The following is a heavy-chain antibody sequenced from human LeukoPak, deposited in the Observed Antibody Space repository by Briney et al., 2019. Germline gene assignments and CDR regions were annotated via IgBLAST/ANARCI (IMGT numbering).Heavy chain of an antibody. CDR2: INGDGSRT. J-gene: IGHJ3*02. Sequence: GGSLRLSCAASGFTFSGYWMHWVRQAPGKGLVWVSRINGDGSRTNYEDSVEGRFTISRDNAKDTLYLQMNSLRAEDTAVYYCARGGSSYGPATLGALDIWGQGTMVPVSS. V-gene: IGHV3-74*01. CDR3: ARGGSSYGPATLGALDI. D-gene: IGHD5-18*01. CDR1: GFTFSGYW.